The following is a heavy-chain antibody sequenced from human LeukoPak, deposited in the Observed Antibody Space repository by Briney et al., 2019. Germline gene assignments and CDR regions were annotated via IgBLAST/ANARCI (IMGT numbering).Heavy chain of an antibody. CDR1: GYTLTELS. CDR3: ATRSVPCSSTSCAHFDY. CDR2: FDPEDGET. J-gene: IGHJ4*02. V-gene: IGHV1-24*01. D-gene: IGHD2-2*01. Sequence: ASVKVSCKVSGYTLTELSMHWVRQAPGKGLEWMGGFDPEDGETIYAQKFQGRVTMTEDTSTDTAYMELSSLRSEDTAVYYCATRSVPCSSTSCAHFDYWGQGTLVTVFS.